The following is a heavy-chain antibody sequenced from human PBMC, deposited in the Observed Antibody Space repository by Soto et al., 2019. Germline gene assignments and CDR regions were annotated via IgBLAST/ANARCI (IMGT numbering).Heavy chain of an antibody. Sequence: QVQLVESGGGLVKPGGSLRLSCAASGFTFSDDYMSWIRHAPGKVLEWVSYINSSSSYTNYADSVKGLVTISRDNAKNSLYLQRTSLRADDTAVYCCGRIIAAPGRRRYCDLCRRGTLVTVSS. V-gene: IGHV3-11*05. J-gene: IGHJ2*01. CDR2: INSSSSYT. CDR3: GRIIAAPGRRRYCDL. CDR1: GFTFSDDY. D-gene: IGHD6-13*01.